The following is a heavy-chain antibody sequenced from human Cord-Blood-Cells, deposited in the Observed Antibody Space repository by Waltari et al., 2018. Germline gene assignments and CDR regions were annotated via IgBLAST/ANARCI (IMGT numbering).Heavy chain of an antibody. CDR2: INHSGST. CDR3: ARAGAAAGRSFDY. CDR1: CGSFSGYY. D-gene: IGHD6-13*01. J-gene: IGHJ4*02. V-gene: IGHV4-34*01. Sequence: QVQLQQWGAGLLKPSEILSLPCAAYCGSFSGYYWSWIRQPPGKGLEWIGEINHSGSTNYNPSLKSRVTISVDTSKNQFSLKLSSVTAADTAVYYCARAGAAAGRSFDYWGQGTLVTVSS.